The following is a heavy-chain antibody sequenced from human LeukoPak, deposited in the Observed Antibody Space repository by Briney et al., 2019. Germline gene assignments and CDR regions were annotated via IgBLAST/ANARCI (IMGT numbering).Heavy chain of an antibody. Sequence: GGSLRLSCAASGFTFSTYWMTWVRQAPGKGLEWVANIKQDGSENYYVDSVKGRFTISRDNAKDSLYLQMSSLRVEDTAVYYCARGRYCSGVSCYYFDYWGQGSLVTVS. CDR3: ARGRYCSGVSCYYFDY. CDR2: IKQDGSEN. V-gene: IGHV3-7*04. J-gene: IGHJ4*02. CDR1: GFTFSTYW. D-gene: IGHD2-15*01.